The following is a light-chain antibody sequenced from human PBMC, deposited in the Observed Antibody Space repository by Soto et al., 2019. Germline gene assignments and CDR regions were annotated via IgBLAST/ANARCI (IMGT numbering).Light chain of an antibody. CDR3: CSYAGSSSLYV. CDR1: SSDVGSYNL. Sequence: SVLTQPASVSGSHGQSITISCTGTSSDVGSYNLVSWYQQHPGKAPKLMIYEVSKRPSGVSNRFSGSKSGNTASLTISGLQAEDEADYYCCSYAGSSSLYVFGTGTKVTVL. V-gene: IGLV2-23*02. J-gene: IGLJ1*01. CDR2: EVS.